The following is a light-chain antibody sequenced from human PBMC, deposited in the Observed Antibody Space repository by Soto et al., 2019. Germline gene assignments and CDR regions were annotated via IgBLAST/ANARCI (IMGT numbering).Light chain of an antibody. J-gene: IGKJ1*01. Sequence: IQMAPSTSPLSASVGDRVTITCRASQSISNWLAWYQVKPGKAPKVLIYDASTLQRGVPSRFSGTGSGSEFTLTISNLQPDDFATYYCQQWTFGQGTKVDI. V-gene: IGKV1-5*01. CDR2: DAS. CDR3: QQWT. CDR1: QSISNW.